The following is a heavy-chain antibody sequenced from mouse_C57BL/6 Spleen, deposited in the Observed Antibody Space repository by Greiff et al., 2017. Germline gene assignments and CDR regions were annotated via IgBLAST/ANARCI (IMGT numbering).Heavy chain of an antibody. CDR3: SRGSLGYGSSDAMDY. D-gene: IGHD1-3*01. CDR2: ISYDGSN. J-gene: IGHJ4*01. V-gene: IGHV3-6*01. CDR1: GYSITSGYY. Sequence: EVQLQESGPGLVKPSQSLSLTCSVTGYSITSGYYWNWIRQFPGNKLEWMGYISYDGSNNYNPSLKNRISITRDTSKNQFFLKLNSVTTEDTATSYCSRGSLGYGSSDAMDYWGQGTSVTVSS.